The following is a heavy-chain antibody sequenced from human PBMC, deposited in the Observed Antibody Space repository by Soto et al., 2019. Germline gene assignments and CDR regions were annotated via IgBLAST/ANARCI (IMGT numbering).Heavy chain of an antibody. Sequence: QVQLVQSGAEVRKPGASVKVSCKTSGYSFPSYGISWVRQAPGQGLEWMAWISPYTDKTDYAQKFQGKVTLTTDTSTSTIYMDLRSLTSDDTAVYYCARDYHLAPRHGYGIDVWGQGTTVIVSS. V-gene: IGHV1-18*01. CDR3: ARDYHLAPRHGYGIDV. CDR1: GYSFPSYG. J-gene: IGHJ6*02. D-gene: IGHD3-3*02. CDR2: ISPYTDKT.